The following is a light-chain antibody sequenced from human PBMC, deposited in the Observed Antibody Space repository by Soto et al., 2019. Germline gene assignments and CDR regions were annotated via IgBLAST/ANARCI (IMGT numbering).Light chain of an antibody. CDR3: QQYGSPPIT. J-gene: IGKJ1*01. CDR1: QSVSSH. Sequence: IVLTQSLATLSVSPGGRATVSCRASQSVSSHLAWYQQKPGQAPRLLIHDASSRVTGIPDRFSGSGSGTEFTLTIRSLQSEDFAVYYCQQYGSPPITFGQGTKVDIK. V-gene: IGKV3D-15*01. CDR2: DAS.